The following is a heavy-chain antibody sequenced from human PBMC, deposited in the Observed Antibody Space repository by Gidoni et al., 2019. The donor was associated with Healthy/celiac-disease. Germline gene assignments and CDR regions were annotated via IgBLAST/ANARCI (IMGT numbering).Heavy chain of an antibody. CDR3: ARDGGYGDYETFDY. CDR1: GFTFSSYS. CDR2: SSRSSSYI. Sequence: EVQLVESGGGLVKPGGSLRLSCAASGFTFSSYSMNWVRQAPGKGLQWVSSSSRSSSYIYYAESVKGRFTISRDNAKNSLYLQMNSLRAEDTAVYYCARDGGYGDYETFDYWGQGTLVTVSS. V-gene: IGHV3-21*01. D-gene: IGHD4-17*01. J-gene: IGHJ4*02.